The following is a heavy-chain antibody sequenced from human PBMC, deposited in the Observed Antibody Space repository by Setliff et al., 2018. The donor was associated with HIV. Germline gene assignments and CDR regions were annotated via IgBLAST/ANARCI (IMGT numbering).Heavy chain of an antibody. V-gene: IGHV3-30*18. CDR3: VKGAEKYLQTYKYYFDF. CDR1: GFPFSNYA. D-gene: IGHD1-1*01. J-gene: IGHJ4*02. Sequence: GGSLRLSCGVSGFPFSNYAMHWVRQAPGKGLEWVAIISDDGSDKHFADSLKGRFTISRDNSKNAMYLQMNSLKIEDTGIYYCVKGAEKYLQTYKYYFDFWGQGTLVTVSS. CDR2: ISDDGSDK.